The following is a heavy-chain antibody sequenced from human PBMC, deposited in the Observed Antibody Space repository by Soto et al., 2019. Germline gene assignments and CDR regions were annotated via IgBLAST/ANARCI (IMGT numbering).Heavy chain of an antibody. CDR1: GFTFGDYA. Sequence: EVQLVESGGGLVQPGRSLRLSCTASGFTFGDYAVSWFRQAPGKGLEWISFIRSNLYGGTTEYAASVQGRFTISRDDSKSIATLLMNSLKAEDAAVYYCVRPSTYDGFWHGYPSSVYFDYWGQGALVTVSS. J-gene: IGHJ4*02. CDR2: IRSNLYGGTT. V-gene: IGHV3-49*03. CDR3: VRPSTYDGFWHGYPSSVYFDY. D-gene: IGHD3-22*01.